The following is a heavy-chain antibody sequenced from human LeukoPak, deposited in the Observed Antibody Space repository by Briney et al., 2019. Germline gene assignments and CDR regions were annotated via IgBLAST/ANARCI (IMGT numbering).Heavy chain of an antibody. CDR3: AKGPIEAAANGLYFDY. D-gene: IGHD6-13*01. J-gene: IGHJ4*02. CDR1: GFTFSSYA. V-gene: IGHV3-23*01. Sequence: GGSLRLSCAASGFTFSSYAMSWVRQAPGKGLEWVSVISGSGGKTYYADFVKGRFTISRDNFKTTLYLQMNSLRAEDTAVYYCAKGPIEAAANGLYFDYWGQGTLVTVSS. CDR2: ISGSGGKT.